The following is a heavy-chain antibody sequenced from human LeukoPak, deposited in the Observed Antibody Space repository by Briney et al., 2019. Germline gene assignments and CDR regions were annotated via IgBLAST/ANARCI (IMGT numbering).Heavy chain of an antibody. Sequence: PGGSLRLSCAASGFTVSSSYMSWVRQAPGKGPECVSVIYPGGTTYYADSVKGRFTISRDIAKNTLYLQMNSLRAEDTAVYYCAKGNDIGGYYYPHFDYWGQGTLVTVSS. J-gene: IGHJ4*02. CDR1: GFTVSSSY. CDR2: IYPGGTT. D-gene: IGHD3-22*01. CDR3: AKGNDIGGYYYPHFDY. V-gene: IGHV3-53*05.